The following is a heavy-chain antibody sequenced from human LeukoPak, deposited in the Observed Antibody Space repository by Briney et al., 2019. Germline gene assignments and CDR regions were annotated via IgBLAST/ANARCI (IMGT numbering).Heavy chain of an antibody. V-gene: IGHV1-2*02. Sequence: ASVKVSCKASGYTFTGYYMHWVRQAPGQGLEWMGWINPNSGGTNYAQKFQGRVTMTRDTSISTAYMELSRLRSDDTAVYFCARDASGNYAVLFYYMDVWGKGTPVTVSS. CDR2: INPNSGGT. D-gene: IGHD1-26*01. CDR3: ARDASGNYAVLFYYMDV. CDR1: GYTFTGYY. J-gene: IGHJ6*03.